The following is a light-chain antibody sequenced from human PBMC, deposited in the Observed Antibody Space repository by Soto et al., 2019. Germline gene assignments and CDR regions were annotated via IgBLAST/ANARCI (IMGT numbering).Light chain of an antibody. J-gene: IGKJ4*01. V-gene: IGKV1-12*01. Sequence: LQMTQSPSSVSASVGDRVTITCRASQDISSWLAWYQQKPGIAPKLLIYAASSLQSGVTSRFSGSGSGTDFTLTSSSLQSEDFATYYCQKANSFPLTFGGGTKVEMK. CDR1: QDISSW. CDR2: AAS. CDR3: QKANSFPLT.